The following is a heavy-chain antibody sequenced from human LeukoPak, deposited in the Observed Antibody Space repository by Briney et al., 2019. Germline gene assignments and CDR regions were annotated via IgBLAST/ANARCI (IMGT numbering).Heavy chain of an antibody. D-gene: IGHD1-7*01. CDR2: ISGSGGST. J-gene: IGHJ4*02. CDR1: GFTFSSYA. V-gene: IGHV3-23*01. CDR3: AKGNWNYGYYFDY. Sequence: GGSLRLSCAASGFTFSSYAMSWVRQAPGKGLEWVSAISGSGGSTYYADSVKGRFTISRDNSKNTLYLQMNGLRAEDTAVYYCAKGNWNYGYYFDYWGQGTLVTVSS.